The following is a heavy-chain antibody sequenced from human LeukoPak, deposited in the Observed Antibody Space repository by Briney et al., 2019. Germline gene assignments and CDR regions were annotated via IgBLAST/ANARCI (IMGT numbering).Heavy chain of an antibody. D-gene: IGHD3-16*01. CDR3: ARTTWGYAFDL. J-gene: IGHJ3*01. CDR2: IYYTGST. V-gene: IGHV4-59*01. CDR1: GGSINGYY. Sequence: PSETLSLTCTVSGGSINGYYWTWIQHPPGKGLEWIGYIYYTGSTNYNPSLKRRVTISLDTSKIQFSLKLTSVTAADTALYYCARTTWGYAFDLWGQGTMVTVSS.